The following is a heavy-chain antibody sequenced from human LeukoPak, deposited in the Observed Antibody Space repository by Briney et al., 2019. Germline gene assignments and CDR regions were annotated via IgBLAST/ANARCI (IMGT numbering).Heavy chain of an antibody. CDR1: GFTFSSYE. CDR3: ARDGLLRWFGEPASAFDI. CDR2: ISSSGSTI. Sequence: GGSLRLSCAASGFTFSSYEMHWVRQAPGKGLEWVSDISSSGSTIYYADSVKGRFTISRDNAKNSLYLQMNSLRAEDTAVYYCARDGLLRWFGEPASAFDIWGQGTMVTVSS. J-gene: IGHJ3*02. D-gene: IGHD3-10*01. V-gene: IGHV3-48*03.